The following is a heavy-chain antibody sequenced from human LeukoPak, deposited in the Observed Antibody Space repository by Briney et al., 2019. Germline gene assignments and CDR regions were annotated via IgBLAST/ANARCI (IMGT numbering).Heavy chain of an antibody. CDR3: ASQADASGSFKFDY. Sequence: GGSLRLSCAASGFTFSSYAMSWVRQAPGKGLEWVSAISGSGGSTYYADSVKGRFTISRDNAKNTLYLQMNSLSAEDTAVYYCASQADASGSFKFDYWGQGTLVTVSS. V-gene: IGHV3-23*01. CDR2: ISGSGGST. J-gene: IGHJ4*02. D-gene: IGHD3-10*01. CDR1: GFTFSSYA.